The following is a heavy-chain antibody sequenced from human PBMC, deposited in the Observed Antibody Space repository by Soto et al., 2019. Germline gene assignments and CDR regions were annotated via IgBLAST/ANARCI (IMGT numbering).Heavy chain of an antibody. V-gene: IGHV3-23*01. Sequence: GGSLRLSCAASGFTFSSYAMSWVHQAPGKGLEWVSAISGSGGSTYYADSVKGRFTISRDNSKNTLYLQMNSLRAEDTAVYYCVKEEAVYGSGTFDYWGQGTLVTVSS. CDR2: ISGSGGST. CDR3: VKEEAVYGSGTFDY. J-gene: IGHJ4*02. D-gene: IGHD3-10*01. CDR1: GFTFSSYA.